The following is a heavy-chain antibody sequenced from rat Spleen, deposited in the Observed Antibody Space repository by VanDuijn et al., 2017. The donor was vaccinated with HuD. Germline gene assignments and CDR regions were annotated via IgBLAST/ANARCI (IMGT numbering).Heavy chain of an antibody. Sequence: QVQLKESGPGLVQPSQTLSLTCTVSGLSLTSNGVSWVRQPPGKGLEWIAAISSGGSTYYNSALKFRLSISRDTSKSQVFLKMNSLQTEDTAIYFCTRSHPGVMDAWGQGASVTVSS. CDR1: GLSLTSNG. CDR3: TRSHPGVMDA. J-gene: IGHJ4*01. D-gene: IGHD3-2*01. CDR2: ISSGGST. V-gene: IGHV2S12*01.